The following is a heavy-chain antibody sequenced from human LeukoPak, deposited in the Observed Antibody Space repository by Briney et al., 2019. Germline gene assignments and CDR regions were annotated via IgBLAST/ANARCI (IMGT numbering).Heavy chain of an antibody. CDR2: ISGSGSSI. CDR3: ARDMGYCSSSNCYTYYLDY. D-gene: IGHD2-2*01. Sequence: GGSLRLSCVASGFTFSRFEMNWVRQAPGKGLEWVSYISGSGSSIYYADSAKGRFTISRDNANNSLYLQMNSLRGEDTAVYYCARDMGYCSSSNCYTYYLDYWGQGTLVTVSS. V-gene: IGHV3-48*03. J-gene: IGHJ4*02. CDR1: GFTFSRFE.